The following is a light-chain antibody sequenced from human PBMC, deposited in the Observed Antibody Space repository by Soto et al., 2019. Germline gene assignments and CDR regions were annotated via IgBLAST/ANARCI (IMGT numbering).Light chain of an antibody. Sequence: EVVLTQSPATLSLSPGEGASLSCRASQTVTNLAWYQHKPGPAPRLLIYHASTRATGIPARFSGSGSGTDFTLSIISLEPEDFAVYYCQQYSSWLRSFGGGTKVEIK. CDR1: QTVTN. CDR2: HAS. V-gene: IGKV3-11*01. CDR3: QQYSSWLRS. J-gene: IGKJ4*01.